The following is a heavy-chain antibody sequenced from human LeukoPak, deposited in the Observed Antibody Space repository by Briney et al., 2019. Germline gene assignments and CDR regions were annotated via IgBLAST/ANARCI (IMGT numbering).Heavy chain of an antibody. CDR3: ARDYDFWSGTRRDAFDI. J-gene: IGHJ3*02. Sequence: SETLSLTCTVSGGSISSGDYYWSWIRQPPGKGLEWIGYIYYSGSTYYNPSLKSRVTISVDTSKNQFSLKLSSVTVADTAVYYCARDYDFWSGTRRDAFDIWGQGTMVTVSS. CDR2: IYYSGST. D-gene: IGHD3-3*01. V-gene: IGHV4-30-4*08. CDR1: GGSISSGDYY.